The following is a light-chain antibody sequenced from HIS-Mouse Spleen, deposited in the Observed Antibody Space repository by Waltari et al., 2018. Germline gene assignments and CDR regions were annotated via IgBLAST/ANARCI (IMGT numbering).Light chain of an antibody. V-gene: IGLV2-14*01. J-gene: IGLJ2*01. CDR2: EVS. CDR1: SSYVGGYNY. Sequence: QSALTQPASVSGSPGPSTTISCTGTSSYVGGYNYVSWYQQHPGKAPKLMIYEVSNRPSGVSNRFSGSKSGNTASLTISGLQAEDEADYYCSSYTSSSTFVVFGGGTKLTVL. CDR3: SSYTSSSTFVV.